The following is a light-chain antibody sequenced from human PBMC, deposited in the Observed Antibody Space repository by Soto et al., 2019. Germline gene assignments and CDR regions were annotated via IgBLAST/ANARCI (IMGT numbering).Light chain of an antibody. CDR1: QSISSW. CDR2: KAS. V-gene: IGKV1-5*03. Sequence: DIQMTQSPSTLSASVGDTVTITCRASQSISSWLAWYQQKPGKAPKVLIYKASSLESGVPSRFSGSGSGTEFTLTISSLQPDDSETYYCQQYQSLWTFGQGTKVEIK. CDR3: QQYQSLWT. J-gene: IGKJ1*01.